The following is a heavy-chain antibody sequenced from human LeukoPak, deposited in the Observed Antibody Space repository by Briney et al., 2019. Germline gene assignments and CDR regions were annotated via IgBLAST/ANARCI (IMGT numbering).Heavy chain of an antibody. D-gene: IGHD1-26*01. CDR3: ARSLVGATKPSLFDY. Sequence: GGSLRLSSAASGFTFSSYEMNWVRQAPGKGLEWVSYISSSGSTIYYADSVKGRFTISRDNAKNSLYLQMNSLRAEDTAVYYCARSLVGATKPSLFDYWGQGTLVTVSS. J-gene: IGHJ4*02. V-gene: IGHV3-48*03. CDR2: ISSSGSTI. CDR1: GFTFSSYE.